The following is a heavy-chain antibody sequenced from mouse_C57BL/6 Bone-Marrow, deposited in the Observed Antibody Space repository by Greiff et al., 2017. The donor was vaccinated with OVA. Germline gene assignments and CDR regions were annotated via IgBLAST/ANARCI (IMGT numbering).Heavy chain of an antibody. D-gene: IGHD1-1*01. Sequence: VQLQQPGAELVKPGASVKMSCKASGYTFTSYWINWVKQRPGPGLEWIGDIYPGSGRTNYNEKFKSKATLTVDTSSSTAYMQLSSLTSEDSAVYHCARSGITTVEGDFAMDYWGQGTSVTVSS. J-gene: IGHJ4*01. CDR2: IYPGSGRT. CDR3: ARSGITTVEGDFAMDY. CDR1: GYTFTSYW. V-gene: IGHV1-55*01.